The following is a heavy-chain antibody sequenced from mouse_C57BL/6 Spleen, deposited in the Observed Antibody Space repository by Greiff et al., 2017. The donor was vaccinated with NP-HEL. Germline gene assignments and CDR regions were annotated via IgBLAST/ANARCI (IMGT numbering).Heavy chain of an antibody. J-gene: IGHJ2*01. V-gene: IGHV1-80*01. Sequence: QQSGAELVKPGASVKISCKASGYAFSSYWMNWVKQRPGKGLEWIGQIYPGDGDTNYNGKFKGKATLTADKSSSTAYMQLSSLTSEDSAVYFCARGPVYSNFDYWGQGTTLTVSS. CDR2: IYPGDGDT. D-gene: IGHD2-5*01. CDR1: GYAFSSYW. CDR3: ARGPVYSNFDY.